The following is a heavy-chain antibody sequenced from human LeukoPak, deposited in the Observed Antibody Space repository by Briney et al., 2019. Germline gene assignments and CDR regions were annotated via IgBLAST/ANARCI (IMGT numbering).Heavy chain of an antibody. CDR1: GFTFSSYG. CDR2: ISYDGSNK. J-gene: IGHJ6*02. D-gene: IGHD4-17*01. V-gene: IGHV3-30*18. Sequence: GGSLRLSCAASGFTFSSYGMHWVRQAPGKGLEWVAVISYDGSNKYYADSVKGRFTISRDNSKNTLYLQMNSLRAEDTAVYYCAKDQGGDYDYYYYGMDVWGQATTVTVSS. CDR3: AKDQGGDYDYYYYGMDV.